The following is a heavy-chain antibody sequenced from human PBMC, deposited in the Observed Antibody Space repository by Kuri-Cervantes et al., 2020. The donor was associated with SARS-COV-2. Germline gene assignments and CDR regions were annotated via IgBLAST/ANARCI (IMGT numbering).Heavy chain of an antibody. J-gene: IGHJ4*02. CDR3: ARAISSWFDY. CDR2: ISSSSSTI. CDR1: GFTFSSYS. D-gene: IGHD6-13*01. V-gene: IGHV3-48*02. Sequence: GESLKISCAASGFTFSSYSMNWVRQAPGKGLEWVSYISSSSSTIYYADSVKGRFTISRDNAKNSLYLQMNSLRDEDTAGYYCARAISSWFDYWGQGTLVTVSS.